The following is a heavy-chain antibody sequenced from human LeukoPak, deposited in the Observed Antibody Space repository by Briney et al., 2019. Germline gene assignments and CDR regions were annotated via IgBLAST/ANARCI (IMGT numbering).Heavy chain of an antibody. CDR1: GGSISSHY. CDR2: IYYSGST. Sequence: SETLSLTRTVSGGSISSHYWSWIRQPPGKGLEWIGYIYYSGSTNYNPSLKSRVTISVDTSKNQFSLKLSSVTAADTAVYYCARESGTVTSHYYYYMDVWGKGTTVTVSS. V-gene: IGHV4-59*11. CDR3: ARESGTVTSHYYYYMDV. J-gene: IGHJ6*03. D-gene: IGHD4-11*01.